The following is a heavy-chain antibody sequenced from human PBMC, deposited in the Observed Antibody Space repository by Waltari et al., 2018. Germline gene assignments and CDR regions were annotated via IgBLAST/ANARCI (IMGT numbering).Heavy chain of an antibody. CDR2: INPSGGSA. CDR3: ARSDYDFWTGAGAFHY. V-gene: IGHV1-46*01. CDR1: GYTFISYY. D-gene: IGHD3-3*01. J-gene: IGHJ4*02. Sequence: QVQLVQSGAEVKKPGASVKVSCKASGYTFISYYMHWVRQAPGQGLEWMGIINPSGGSANSAQKFQGRVTRTRDTSTSTVYMEVSSLRSEDTALYYCARSDYDFWTGAGAFHYWGQGTLVTVSS.